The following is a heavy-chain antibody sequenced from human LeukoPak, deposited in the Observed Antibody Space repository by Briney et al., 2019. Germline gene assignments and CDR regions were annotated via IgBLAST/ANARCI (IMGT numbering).Heavy chain of an antibody. D-gene: IGHD3-22*01. Sequence: GSLRLSCAASGFTFRNYAMGWVRQAPGKGLEWVSVISAADGDNTYYADSVKGRFSISRDNSNYTLHLQMNRLRAEDTAVFYCAKFKGHYYYDSSGYCDNWGQGTLVTVSS. V-gene: IGHV3-23*01. CDR1: GFTFRNYA. CDR2: ISAADGDNT. CDR3: AKFKGHYYYDSSGYCDN. J-gene: IGHJ4*02.